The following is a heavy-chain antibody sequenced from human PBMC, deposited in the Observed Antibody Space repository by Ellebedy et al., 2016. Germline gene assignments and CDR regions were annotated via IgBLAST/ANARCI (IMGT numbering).Heavy chain of an antibody. CDR2: IYHSGST. J-gene: IGHJ2*01. CDR1: GGSISSSSYY. Sequence: SETLSLTCTVSGGSISSSSYYWGWIRQPPGKGLEWIGSIYHSGSTNYNPSLKSRVTISVDKSKNQFSLKLSSVTAADTAVYYCASRDYGDYRYFDLWGRGTLVTVSS. D-gene: IGHD4-17*01. CDR3: ASRDYGDYRYFDL. V-gene: IGHV4-39*07.